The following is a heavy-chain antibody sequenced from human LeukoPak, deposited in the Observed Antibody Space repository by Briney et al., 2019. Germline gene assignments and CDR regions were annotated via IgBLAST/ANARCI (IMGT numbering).Heavy chain of an antibody. CDR2: MKRDGSEI. D-gene: IGHD6-19*01. Sequence: PGGSLRLSCSASGFTFSTYWMSWVRQAPGKGLEWVANMKRDGSEIYYVDSVKGRFTISRDNAKNSLYLQMNSLRAEDTAVYYCARDVAGWFDYWGQGTLVTVSS. V-gene: IGHV3-7*01. J-gene: IGHJ4*02. CDR1: GFTFSTYW. CDR3: ARDVAGWFDY.